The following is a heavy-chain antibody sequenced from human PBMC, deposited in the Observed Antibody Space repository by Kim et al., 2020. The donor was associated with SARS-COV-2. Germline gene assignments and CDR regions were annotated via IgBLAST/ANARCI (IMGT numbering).Heavy chain of an antibody. J-gene: IGHJ4*02. D-gene: IGHD1-26*01. CDR3: ARDLVVGAHDY. CDR1: GFTVSSNY. V-gene: IGHV3-53*01. Sequence: GGSLRLSCAASGFTVSSNYMSWVRQAPGKGLEWVSVIYSGGSTYYADSVKGRFTISRDNSKNTLYLQMNSLRAEDTAVYYCARDLVVGAHDYWGQGTLVTVSS. CDR2: IYSGGST.